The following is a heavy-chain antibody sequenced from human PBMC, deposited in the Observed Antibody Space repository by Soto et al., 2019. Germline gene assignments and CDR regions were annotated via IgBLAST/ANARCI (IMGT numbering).Heavy chain of an antibody. CDR2: IIPIFGTA. Sequence: VASVKVSCKASGGTFSSYAISWVRQAPGQGLEWMGGIIPIFGTANYAQKFQGRVTMTEDTSTDTAYMELSSLRSEDTAVYYCATIDPATGYYFDYWGQGTLVTVSS. V-gene: IGHV1-69*06. D-gene: IGHD2-15*01. J-gene: IGHJ4*02. CDR3: ATIDPATGYYFDY. CDR1: GGTFSSYA.